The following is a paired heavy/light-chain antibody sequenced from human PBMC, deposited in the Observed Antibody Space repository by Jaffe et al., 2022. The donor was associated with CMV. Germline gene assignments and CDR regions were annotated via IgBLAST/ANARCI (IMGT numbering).Light chain of an antibody. CDR1: QGIRND. CDR2: AAS. CDR3: LQHNSYPPWT. Sequence: DIQMTQSPSSLSASVGDRVTITCRASQGIRNDLGWYQQKPGKAPKRLIYAASSLQSGVPSRFSGSGSGTEFTLTISSLQPEDFATYYCLQHNSYPPWTFGQGTKLEIK. J-gene: IGKJ2*02. V-gene: IGKV1-17*01.
Heavy chain of an antibody. CDR1: GFTFSSYA. CDR3: ATEFLMSGGPGAFDI. CDR2: ISSNGGST. J-gene: IGHJ3*02. D-gene: IGHD2-15*01. Sequence: EVQLVESGGGLVQPGGSLRLSCAASGFTFSSYAMHWVRQAPGKGLEYVSAISSNGGSTYYANSVKGRFTISRDNSKNTLYLQMGSLRAEDMAVYYCATEFLMSGGPGAFDIWGQGTMVTVSS. V-gene: IGHV3-64*01.